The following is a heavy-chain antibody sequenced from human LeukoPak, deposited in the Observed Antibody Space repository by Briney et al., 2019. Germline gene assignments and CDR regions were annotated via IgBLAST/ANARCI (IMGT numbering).Heavy chain of an antibody. CDR1: GFTFDDYG. V-gene: IGHV3-20*04. CDR3: ARDEEATIDY. CDR2: LNWNGDST. J-gene: IGHJ4*02. D-gene: IGHD5-24*01. Sequence: PGGSLRLSCAASGFTFDDYGMSWVRQAPGKGLEWISGLNWNGDSTGYADSLKGRFTISRDNAKNSLYLQMNSLRAEDTAVYYCARDEEATIDYWGQGTLVTVSS.